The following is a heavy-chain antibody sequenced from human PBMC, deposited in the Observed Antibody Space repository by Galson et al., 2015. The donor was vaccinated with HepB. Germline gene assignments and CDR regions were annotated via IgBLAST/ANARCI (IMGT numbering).Heavy chain of an antibody. CDR2: ISAYNGNT. CDR3: ARDEEYSSSSQRYYYYGMDV. J-gene: IGHJ6*02. V-gene: IGHV1-18*04. D-gene: IGHD6-6*01. CDR1: GYTFTSYG. Sequence: SVKVSSKASGYTFTSYGISWVRQAPGQELEWMGWISAYNGNTNYAQKLQGRVTMTTDTSTSTAYMELRSLRSDDTAVYYCARDEEYSSSSQRYYYYGMDVWGQGTTVTVSS.